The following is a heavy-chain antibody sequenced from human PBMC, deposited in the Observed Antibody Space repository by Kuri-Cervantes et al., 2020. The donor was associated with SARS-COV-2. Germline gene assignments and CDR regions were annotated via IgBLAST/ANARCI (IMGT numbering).Heavy chain of an antibody. D-gene: IGHD4-17*01. CDR2: ISAHNGNT. V-gene: IGHV1-18*01. CDR1: GYAFISYG. J-gene: IGHJ4*02. CDR3: ARDSGDDYGDYFDY. Sequence: ASVKVSCKASGYAFISYGISWVRQAPGQGLEWMGWISAHNGNTNYAQKLQGRVTMTTDTSTSTAYMEMRSLTSDDTAVYYCARDSGDDYGDYFDYWGQGTLVTVSS.